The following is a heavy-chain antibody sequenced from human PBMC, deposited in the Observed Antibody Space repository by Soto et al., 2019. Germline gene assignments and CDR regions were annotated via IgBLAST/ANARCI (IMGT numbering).Heavy chain of an antibody. D-gene: IGHD3-9*01. Sequence: QLQLQESGPGLVKPSETLSLTCSVSGDSITSDNYYWGWIRQPPGKGLEWIGSLYYRGNTYYNPSLKTRVTISLDKSKSQFSLNLNSVTAADSAVYFWARLEGLATISYYFDYWGQGTLVTVSS. CDR1: GDSITSDNYY. V-gene: IGHV4-39*01. CDR2: LYYRGNT. J-gene: IGHJ4*02. CDR3: ARLEGLATISYYFDY.